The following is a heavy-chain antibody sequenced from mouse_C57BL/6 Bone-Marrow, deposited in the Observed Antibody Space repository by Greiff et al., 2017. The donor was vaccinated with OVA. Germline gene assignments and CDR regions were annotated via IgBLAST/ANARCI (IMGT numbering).Heavy chain of an antibody. D-gene: IGHD3-2*02. Sequence: QVQLQQSGAELVRPGPSVKVSCKASGYAFTNYLIEWVKQRPGQGLEWIGVINPGSGGTNYNEKFKGKATLTADKSSSTAYMQLSSLTSEDSAVYFCASSRQLRPYYFDYWGQGTTRTVSS. CDR3: ASSRQLRPYYFDY. CDR1: GYAFTNYL. CDR2: INPGSGGT. J-gene: IGHJ2*01. V-gene: IGHV1-54*01.